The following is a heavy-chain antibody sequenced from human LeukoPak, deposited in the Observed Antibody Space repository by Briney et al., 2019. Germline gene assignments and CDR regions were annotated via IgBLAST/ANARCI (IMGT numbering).Heavy chain of an antibody. D-gene: IGHD1-26*01. CDR1: GFIFSDYY. CDR3: ARDTLSGEWELPLIDY. V-gene: IGHV3-11*04. CDR2: ISSSGSTI. Sequence: GGSLRLSCAASGFIFSDYYMSWIRQAPGKGLEWVSYISSSGSTIYYADSVKGRFTISRDNAKNSLYLQMNSLRAEDTAVYYCARDTLSGEWELPLIDYWGQGTLVTVSS. J-gene: IGHJ4*02.